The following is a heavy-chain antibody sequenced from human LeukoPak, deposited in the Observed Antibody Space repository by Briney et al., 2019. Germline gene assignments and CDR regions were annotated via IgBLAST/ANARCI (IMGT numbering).Heavy chain of an antibody. Sequence: GGSLRPSCAASGFTFSSYAMSWVRQAPGKGLEWVSAISGSGGSTYYADSVKGRFTISRDNSKNTLYLQMNSLRAEDTAVYYCAKDGRQYSSGWSTDYWGQGTLVTVSS. J-gene: IGHJ4*02. CDR1: GFTFSSYA. CDR2: ISGSGGST. D-gene: IGHD6-19*01. V-gene: IGHV3-23*01. CDR3: AKDGRQYSSGWSTDY.